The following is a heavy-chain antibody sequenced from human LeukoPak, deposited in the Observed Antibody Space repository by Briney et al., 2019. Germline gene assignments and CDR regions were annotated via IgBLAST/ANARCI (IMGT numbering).Heavy chain of an antibody. Sequence: GGSLRLSCAASIITSSSYVMHWVRQAPGKGLEWVAIISYDGNSKYYANSVKGRFTISRDNSKKMLYLQMNSLRGDDTAVYYCAGYDFWSGSFDYWGQGTLVTVSS. D-gene: IGHD3-3*01. CDR3: AGYDFWSGSFDY. V-gene: IGHV3-30-3*01. J-gene: IGHJ4*02. CDR1: IITSSSYV. CDR2: ISYDGNSK.